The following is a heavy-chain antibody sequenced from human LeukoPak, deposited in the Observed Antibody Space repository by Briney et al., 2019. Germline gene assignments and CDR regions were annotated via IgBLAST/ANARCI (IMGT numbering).Heavy chain of an antibody. D-gene: IGHD3-9*01. J-gene: IGHJ4*02. CDR2: ISSSSSYT. CDR3: ARARYFDWLIVDY. Sequence: GGSLRLSCAASGFTFSSYSMNWVRQAPGKGLEWVSSISSSSSYTYYADSVKGRFTISRDNAKNSLYLQMNSLRAEDTAVYYCARARYFDWLIVDYWGQGTLVTVSS. CDR1: GFTFSSYS. V-gene: IGHV3-21*01.